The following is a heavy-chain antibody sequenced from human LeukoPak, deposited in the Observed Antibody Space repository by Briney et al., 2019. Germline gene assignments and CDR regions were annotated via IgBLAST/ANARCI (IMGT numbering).Heavy chain of an antibody. D-gene: IGHD3-10*01. J-gene: IGHJ4*02. CDR3: AKFTMVRGLDY. V-gene: IGHV3-23*01. Sequence: GGSLRLSCAASGFTFSSSAMGWVRQAPGKGLEWVSAISGSGGSTYYADSVKGRFTISRDNSKNTLYLQMNSLRAEDTAVYYCAKFTMVRGLDYWGQGTLVTVSS. CDR1: GFTFSSSA. CDR2: ISGSGGST.